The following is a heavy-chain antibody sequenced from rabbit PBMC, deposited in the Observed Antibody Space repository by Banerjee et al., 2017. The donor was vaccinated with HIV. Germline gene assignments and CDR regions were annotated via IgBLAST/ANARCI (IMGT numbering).Heavy chain of an antibody. CDR3: ARGDGAYAGYDGL. D-gene: IGHD7-1*01. CDR1: GFSFSNNYV. CDR2: IFGGSSGST. J-gene: IGHJ6*01. Sequence: QSLEESGGDLVKPGASLTLTCTASGFSFSNNYVMCWVRQAPGKGLEWIACIFGGSSGSTYYTSWAKGRFTVSKTSSTTVTLQMTSLTAADTATYFCARGDGAYAGYDGLWGQGTLVTVS. V-gene: IGHV1S40*01.